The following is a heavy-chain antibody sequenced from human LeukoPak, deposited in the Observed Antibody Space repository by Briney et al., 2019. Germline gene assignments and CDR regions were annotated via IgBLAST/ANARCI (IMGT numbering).Heavy chain of an antibody. CDR1: GFTFTIYA. V-gene: IGHV3-23*01. CDR3: ATGNYNRPFDY. Sequence: GGSLRLSCAASGFTFTIYAMSWVRQAPGKGLGSVSTISGSGGSTHYADSVKGRFTITRDNTKNTLYLQLNSLRAEDTAVYYCATGNYNRPFDYWGQGTLVTVSS. CDR2: ISGSGGST. D-gene: IGHD1-7*01. J-gene: IGHJ4*02.